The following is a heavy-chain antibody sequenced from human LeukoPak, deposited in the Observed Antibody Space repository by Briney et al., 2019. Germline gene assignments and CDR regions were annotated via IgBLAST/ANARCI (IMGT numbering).Heavy chain of an antibody. Sequence: GGSLRLSCAASRFTFNKAWMTWVRQAPGKGLEWVGRIKSKTDGGTTDYSTPVKGRFTISRDDSKNILSLQLNSLKTEDTAIYYCTTAPDIWIDYWGQGTLVTVS. V-gene: IGHV3-15*01. CDR1: RFTFNKAW. D-gene: IGHD3-3*01. CDR3: TTAPDIWIDY. CDR2: IKSKTDGGTT. J-gene: IGHJ4*02.